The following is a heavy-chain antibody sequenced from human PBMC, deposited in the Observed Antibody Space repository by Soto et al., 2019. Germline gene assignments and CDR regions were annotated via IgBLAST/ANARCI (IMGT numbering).Heavy chain of an antibody. D-gene: IGHD5-12*01. J-gene: IGHJ5*02. CDR2: ISGSGGST. Sequence: GGSLRLSCAASGFTFSSYAMSWVRQAPGKGLEWVSAISGSGGSTYYADSVKGRFTISRDNSKNTLYLQMNSLRAEDTAVYYCAKLQDIVATMGDWFDPWGQGTLVTVSS. CDR1: GFTFSSYA. CDR3: AKLQDIVATMGDWFDP. V-gene: IGHV3-23*01.